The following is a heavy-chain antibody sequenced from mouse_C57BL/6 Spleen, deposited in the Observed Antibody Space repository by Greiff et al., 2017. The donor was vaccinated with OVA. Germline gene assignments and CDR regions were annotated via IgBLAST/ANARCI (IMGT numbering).Heavy chain of an antibody. D-gene: IGHD2-4*01. CDR2: INPSNGGT. J-gene: IGHJ2*01. CDR1: GYTFTSYW. Sequence: QVQLQQPGTELVKPGASVKLSCKASGYTFTSYWMHWVKQRPGQGLEWIGNINPSNGGTNYNEKFKSKATLTVDKSSSTSYMQLSSLTSEDSAVYYCAREGLSTMITTVDYWGQGTTLTVSS. V-gene: IGHV1-53*01. CDR3: AREGLSTMITTVDY.